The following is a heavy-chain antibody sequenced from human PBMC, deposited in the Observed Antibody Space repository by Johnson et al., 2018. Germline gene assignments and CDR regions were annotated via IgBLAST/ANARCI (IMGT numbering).Heavy chain of an antibody. CDR2: ISSDGRNQ. D-gene: IGHD3-22*01. Sequence: QVQLVESGGGAVQXGRSLRLSCVASGFTFGDFVMYWVRQAPGKGLEWVTAISSDGRNQYYADSVRGRFTISRDNAKDTLHLQMNSLRPEDTAVYYCARDKAPYYFDWYFQFWGQGTLVTVSS. V-gene: IGHV3-30*03. CDR1: GFTFGDFV. CDR3: ARDKAPYYFDWYFQF. J-gene: IGHJ1*01.